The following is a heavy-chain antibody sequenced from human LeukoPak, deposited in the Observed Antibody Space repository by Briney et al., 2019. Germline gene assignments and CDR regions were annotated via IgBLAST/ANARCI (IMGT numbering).Heavy chain of an antibody. CDR1: GGSISSSSYY. D-gene: IGHD4-11*01. V-gene: IGHV4-39*01. CDR3: ARRPGGYSNLPNWFDP. Sequence: SETLSLTCTVSGGSISSSSYYWGWIRQPPGKGLEWIGSIYYSGSTYYNPSLKSRVTISVDTSKNQFSLKLSSVTAADTAVYYCARRPGGYSNLPNWFDPWGQGTLVTVSS. J-gene: IGHJ5*02. CDR2: IYYSGST.